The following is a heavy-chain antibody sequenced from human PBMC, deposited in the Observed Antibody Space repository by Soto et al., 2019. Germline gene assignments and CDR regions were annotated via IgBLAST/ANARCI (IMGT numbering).Heavy chain of an antibody. J-gene: IGHJ4*02. D-gene: IGHD3-9*01. CDR2: IRFDGSTA. V-gene: IGHV3-33*01. CDR1: GFVFRTFR. Sequence: FLRLSCEASGFVFRTFRMHWVRRAPGKGLEWLATIRFDGSTARYAESVRGRFKISRDNSMNTLYLQLDRLRVEDTAVYYCVRDRPNTESLTGYFDTWGQGTPVTVSS. CDR3: VRDRPNTESLTGYFDT.